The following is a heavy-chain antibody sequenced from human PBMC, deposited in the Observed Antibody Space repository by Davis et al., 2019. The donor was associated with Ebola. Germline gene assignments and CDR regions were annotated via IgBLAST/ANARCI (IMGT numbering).Heavy chain of an antibody. J-gene: IGHJ5*02. CDR3: ARQGWSGYSLRHWLDP. CDR1: GCSLSSYY. Sequence: GSLRLSCSASGCSLSSYYWSWIRQPPGKGLEWIGYIYHSGSTYYNPSLKSRVTISVDTSKNQFSLKLRSVTAADTAVYYCARQGWSGYSLRHWLDPWGRGTLVTVSS. CDR2: IYHSGST. D-gene: IGHD3-3*01. V-gene: IGHV4-59*08.